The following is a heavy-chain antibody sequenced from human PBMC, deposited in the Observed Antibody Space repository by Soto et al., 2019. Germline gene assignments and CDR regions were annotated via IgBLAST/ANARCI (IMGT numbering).Heavy chain of an antibody. J-gene: IGHJ6*02. CDR3: ARYLGARFLECDRYCYYYHGMDV. CDR2: ISSSSSYI. D-gene: IGHD3-3*01. Sequence: NPGGSLRLSCAASGFTFSSYSMNWVRQAPGKGLEWVSSISSSSSYIYYADLVKGRFTISRDNAKNSLYLQMNSLRAEDTAVYYCARYLGARFLECDRYCYYYHGMDVWVQGTPVTVSS. V-gene: IGHV3-21*01. CDR1: GFTFSSYS.